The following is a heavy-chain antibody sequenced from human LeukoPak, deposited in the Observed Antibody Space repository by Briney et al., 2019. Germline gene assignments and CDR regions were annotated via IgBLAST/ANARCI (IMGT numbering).Heavy chain of an antibody. V-gene: IGHV4-4*07. Sequence: KTSETLSLTCTVSGGSISSYYWSWIRQPAGKGLERIGPFYTRGTTNYNPSLKSRVTMSVDTSKNQFSLKLSSVTAADTAVYYCARQGAAAIHAGSFDIWGQGTKVTVSS. CDR1: GGSISSYY. CDR3: ARQGAAAIHAGSFDI. J-gene: IGHJ3*02. CDR2: FYTRGTT. D-gene: IGHD2-2*01.